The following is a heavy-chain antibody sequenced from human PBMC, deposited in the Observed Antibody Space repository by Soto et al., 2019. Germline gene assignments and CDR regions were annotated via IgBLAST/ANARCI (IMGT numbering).Heavy chain of an antibody. D-gene: IGHD3-9*01. CDR1: GFTFNAYA. J-gene: IGHJ6*02. CDR3: ARGLGGYEILRGGDYYYAMDV. V-gene: IGHV3-33*01. CDR2: KWYDGSNK. Sequence: QVQLVESEGGVVQPGRSLRLSCAASGFTFNAYAMHWVRQAPGKGLEWMAIKWYDGSNKYYGDSVKGRFTISRDNSKNVLYLQMNSLRDDDTAVYYCARGLGGYEILRGGDYYYAMDVWGQGTTVTVSS.